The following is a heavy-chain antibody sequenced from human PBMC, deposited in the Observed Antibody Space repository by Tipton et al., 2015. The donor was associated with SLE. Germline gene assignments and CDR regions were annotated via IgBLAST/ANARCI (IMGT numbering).Heavy chain of an antibody. CDR2: INHSGGT. CDR1: GGSISSYY. Sequence: TLSLTCTVSGGSISSYYWSWIRQPPGKGLEWIGEINHSGGTDYNPSLKSRVTMSVDTSKNQFSLKLTSVTAADTAVYYCARGEWELYFDYWGQGTLVTVSS. CDR3: ARGEWELYFDY. D-gene: IGHD1-26*01. J-gene: IGHJ4*02. V-gene: IGHV4-34*01.